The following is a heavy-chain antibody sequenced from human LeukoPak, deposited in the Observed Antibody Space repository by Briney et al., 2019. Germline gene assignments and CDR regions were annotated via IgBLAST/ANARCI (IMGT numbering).Heavy chain of an antibody. Sequence: GGSLRLSCAASGFTFSSYWMSWVRQAPGKGLEWVANIKQDGSEKYYVDSVKGRFTISRGNAKNSLYLQMNSLRAEDTAVYYCARNDDSGWHDAFDIWGQGTMVTVSS. D-gene: IGHD6-19*01. CDR1: GFTFSSYW. CDR2: IKQDGSEK. J-gene: IGHJ3*02. V-gene: IGHV3-7*01. CDR3: ARNDDSGWHDAFDI.